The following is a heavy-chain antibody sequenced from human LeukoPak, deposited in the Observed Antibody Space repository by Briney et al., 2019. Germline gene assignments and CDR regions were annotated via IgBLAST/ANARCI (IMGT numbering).Heavy chain of an antibody. Sequence: SETLSLTCTVSGGSISSSSYYWGWIRQPPGKGLEWIGSIYYSGSTYYNPSLKSRVTISVDTSKNQFSLKLSSVTAADTAVYYCARVQANDAFDIWGQGTMVTVSS. CDR1: GGSISSSSYY. D-gene: IGHD4/OR15-4a*01. CDR2: IYYSGST. CDR3: ARVQANDAFDI. J-gene: IGHJ3*02. V-gene: IGHV4-39*07.